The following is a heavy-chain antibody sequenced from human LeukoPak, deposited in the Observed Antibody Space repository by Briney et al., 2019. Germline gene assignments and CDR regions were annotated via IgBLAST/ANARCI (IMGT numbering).Heavy chain of an antibody. CDR1: GGSISSYY. Sequence: PSETLSLTCTVSGGSISSYYWSWIRQPPGKGLEWIGYIYYSGSTNYNPSLKSRVTISVDTSKNQFSLRLSSVTAADTAVYYCARGNYGIYYFDYWGQGTLVTVSS. J-gene: IGHJ4*02. D-gene: IGHD3-10*01. CDR2: IYYSGST. V-gene: IGHV4-59*01. CDR3: ARGNYGIYYFDY.